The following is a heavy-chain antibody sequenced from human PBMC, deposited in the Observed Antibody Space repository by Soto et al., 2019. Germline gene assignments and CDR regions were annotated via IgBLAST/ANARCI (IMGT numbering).Heavy chain of an antibody. CDR2: IYHSGST. Sequence: SETLSLTCSVSGGSISRGSYYWIWIRQYPGEGMEWIGNIYHSGSTYYNPSLKSRVTISVDTSENQFSLRLNSVTAADTAVYYCARGLVYCSIFSCPNYLFDPQDYYYYGMDVWGQGTTVTVSS. D-gene: IGHD2-2*01. CDR3: ARGLVYCSIFSCPNYLFDPQDYYYYGMDV. J-gene: IGHJ6*02. CDR1: GGSISRGSYY. V-gene: IGHV4-31*03.